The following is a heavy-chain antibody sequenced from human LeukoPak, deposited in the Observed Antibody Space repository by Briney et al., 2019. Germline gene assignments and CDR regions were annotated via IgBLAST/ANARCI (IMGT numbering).Heavy chain of an antibody. V-gene: IGHV4-34*01. CDR1: GGSISSYY. CDR2: INHSGST. J-gene: IGHJ3*02. Sequence: SETLSLTCTVSGGSISSYYWSWIRQPPGEGLEWIGEINHSGSTNYNPSLKSRVTISVDTSKNQFSLKLSSVTAADTAVYYCARETIAAAGIAYAFDIWGQGTMVTVPS. CDR3: ARETIAAAGIAYAFDI. D-gene: IGHD6-13*01.